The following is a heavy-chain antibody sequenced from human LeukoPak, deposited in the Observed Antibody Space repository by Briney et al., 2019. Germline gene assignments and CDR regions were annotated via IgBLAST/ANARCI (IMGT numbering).Heavy chain of an antibody. CDR1: EFTFSTYG. Sequence: GGSLRLSCAASEFTFSTYGMHWVRQAPGKGLEWVAVISYDGSYKFYADSVKGRFTISRDNSKSTLYLQMNSLRAEDTAVYYCARDLFYFDYWGQGTLVTVSS. CDR2: ISYDGSYK. V-gene: IGHV3-30*03. J-gene: IGHJ4*01. CDR3: ARDLFYFDY.